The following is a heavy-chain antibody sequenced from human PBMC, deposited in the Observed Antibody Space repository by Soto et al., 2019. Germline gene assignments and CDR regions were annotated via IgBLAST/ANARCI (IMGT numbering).Heavy chain of an antibody. J-gene: IGHJ4*02. D-gene: IGHD6-19*01. CDR2: TRNKANSYTT. V-gene: IGHV3-72*01. CDR1: GFTFSDHY. Sequence: EVQLVESGGGLVQPGGSLRLSCAASGFTFSDHYVDWVRQAPGKGLEWVGRTRNKANSYTTEYAASVKGRFTISRDDSKNSLYLQMNSLKTEDTAVYYCASEIAVAGPWAVEYWGQGTLVTVSS. CDR3: ASEIAVAGPWAVEY.